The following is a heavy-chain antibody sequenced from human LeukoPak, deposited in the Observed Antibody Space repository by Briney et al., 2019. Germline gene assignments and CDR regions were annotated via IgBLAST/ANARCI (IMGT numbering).Heavy chain of an antibody. CDR3: ARDSDTAMHY. V-gene: IGHV1-69*05. Sequence: SSVKVSCDASGGTFSSYAISWVRQAPGQGLEWMGRIIPIFGTANYAQKFQGRVTITTDESTSTAYMELSSLRSEDTAVYYCARDSDTAMHYWGQGTLVTVSS. D-gene: IGHD5-18*01. CDR2: IIPIFGTA. CDR1: GGTFSSYA. J-gene: IGHJ4*02.